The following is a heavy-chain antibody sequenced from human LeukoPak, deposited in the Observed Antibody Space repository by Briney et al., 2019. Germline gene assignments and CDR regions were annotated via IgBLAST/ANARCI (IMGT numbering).Heavy chain of an antibody. J-gene: IGHJ4*02. D-gene: IGHD1-26*01. CDR1: GFTFSYYW. Sequence: PGGSLRLSCAASGFTFSYYWMHWVRQDPLKGLVWVSRINSDGGSTGYADSVKGRFTISRDNAKNTLYLQMNSLRAEDTALYYCARGGTSGSLIYWGQGTLVTVSS. V-gene: IGHV3-74*01. CDR2: INSDGGST. CDR3: ARGGTSGSLIY.